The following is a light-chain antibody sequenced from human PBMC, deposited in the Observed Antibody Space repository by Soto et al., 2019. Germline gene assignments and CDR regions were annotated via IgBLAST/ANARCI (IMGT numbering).Light chain of an antibody. CDR1: QSISTTY. V-gene: IGKV3-20*01. CDR3: QHYGDSAPFT. J-gene: IGKJ3*01. CDR2: RTS. Sequence: EVVLTQYPGTLSLSPGQRATLSCRTSQSISTTYLAWYQQRPGQAPRLLMSRTSRRATGIPDRFSGSGSGTDFTLSISRLKPEDFAVYYCQHYGDSAPFTFGPGTKVDIK.